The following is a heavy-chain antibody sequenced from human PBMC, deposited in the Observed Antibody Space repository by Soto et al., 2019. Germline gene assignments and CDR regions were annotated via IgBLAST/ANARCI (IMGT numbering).Heavy chain of an antibody. Sequence: QVQLQESGPGLVKPSQTLSLTCTVSGGSISSGGYYWSWIRQHPGKGLEWIGYIYYSGRTYYNPSLKSRVTRSVDTSKNQFSLKLSSVTAADTAVYYCARAQLGAATDIYAFDIWGQGTMVTVSS. J-gene: IGHJ3*02. CDR1: GGSISSGGYY. V-gene: IGHV4-31*03. D-gene: IGHD6-13*01. CDR2: IYYSGRT. CDR3: ARAQLGAATDIYAFDI.